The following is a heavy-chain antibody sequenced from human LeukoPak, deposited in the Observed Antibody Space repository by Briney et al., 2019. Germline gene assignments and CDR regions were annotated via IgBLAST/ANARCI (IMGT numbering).Heavy chain of an antibody. Sequence: PSETLSLTCTLSGRPISSHYWSWIRQPPGKGLEWLGYIYYSGSTNYNPSLKSRVTISVDTSKNQFSLKLSSVTAADTAVYYCARGLSGTRTFDYWGQGTLVTVSS. J-gene: IGHJ4*02. V-gene: IGHV4-59*11. CDR3: ARGLSGTRTFDY. D-gene: IGHD1-7*01. CDR2: IYYSGST. CDR1: GRPISSHY.